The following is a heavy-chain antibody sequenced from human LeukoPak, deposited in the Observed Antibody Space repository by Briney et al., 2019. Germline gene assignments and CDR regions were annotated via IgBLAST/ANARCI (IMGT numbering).Heavy chain of an antibody. Sequence: PSETLSLTCAVYGGSLSGYYWSWIRQPPGKGLEWIGEINHSGSTNYNPSLKSRVTISVDTSKNQFSLKLSSVTAADTAVYYCARAPRGYSYGPNSYYFDYWGQGTLVTVSS. CDR3: ARAPRGYSYGPNSYYFDY. CDR2: INHSGST. V-gene: IGHV4-34*01. J-gene: IGHJ4*02. CDR1: GGSLSGYY. D-gene: IGHD5-18*01.